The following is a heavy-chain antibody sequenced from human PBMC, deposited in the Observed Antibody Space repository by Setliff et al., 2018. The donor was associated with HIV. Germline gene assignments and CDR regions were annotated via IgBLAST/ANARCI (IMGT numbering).Heavy chain of an antibody. CDR2: IYTSGST. V-gene: IGHV4-4*07. Sequence: PSETLSLTCTVSGGSISSYYWSWIRQPAGKGLEWIGRIYTSGSTIYNPSLKSRVTLSLDTSKNQFSLNLSSVAAADTAVYYCARHFYGYYGSNGLPIQYWGQGTLVTVSS. CDR3: ARHFYGYYGSNGLPIQY. D-gene: IGHD3-22*01. J-gene: IGHJ4*02. CDR1: GGSISSYY.